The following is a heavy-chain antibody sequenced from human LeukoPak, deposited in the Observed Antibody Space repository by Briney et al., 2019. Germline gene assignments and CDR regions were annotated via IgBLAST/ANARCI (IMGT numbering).Heavy chain of an antibody. J-gene: IGHJ4*02. CDR2: IRSNAYGGTT. Sequence: HPGGSLRLSCTASGFTFGDDTMNWVRQAPGGGLEWVGFIRSNAYGGTTEYAASVKGRFTISRDDSKNIAYLQMNSLRTEDTALYYCTRGLAATGFRFDYWGQGTLVTVSS. CDR3: TRGLAATGFRFDY. CDR1: GFTFGDDT. V-gene: IGHV3-49*04. D-gene: IGHD6-13*01.